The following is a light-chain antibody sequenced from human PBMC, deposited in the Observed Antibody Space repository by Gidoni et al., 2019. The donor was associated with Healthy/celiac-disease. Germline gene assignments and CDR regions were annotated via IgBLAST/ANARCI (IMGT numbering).Light chain of an antibody. CDR2: AAA. CDR3: QQDNSYPQT. J-gene: IGKJ2*01. CDR1: QGISSW. V-gene: IGKV1D-16*01. Sequence: DIQMTQSPSSLSASVGDRVTITRRAGQGISSWLAWYQQKPEKARKSLIYAAASLPRGVPARVGGGGSGTDLTLTIDSRLTKDFATYYCQQDNSYPQTFGQGTKLEIK.